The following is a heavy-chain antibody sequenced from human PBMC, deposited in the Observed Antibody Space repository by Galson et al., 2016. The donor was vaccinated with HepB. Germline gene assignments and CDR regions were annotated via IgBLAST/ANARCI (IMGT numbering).Heavy chain of an antibody. CDR1: GFSLTNRGEG. J-gene: IGHJ4*02. Sequence: PALVKPTQTLTLTCTFSGFSLTNRGEGVGWIRQPPGKALEWLARIDWDDDKFYSTSLKTRLTISKDTSKNQVVLTMTNMDPGDTATYYCARMNYDDSHDDYGGQGTLVTVSS. D-gene: IGHD3-22*01. V-gene: IGHV2-70*04. CDR3: ARMNYDDSHDDY. CDR2: IDWDDDK.